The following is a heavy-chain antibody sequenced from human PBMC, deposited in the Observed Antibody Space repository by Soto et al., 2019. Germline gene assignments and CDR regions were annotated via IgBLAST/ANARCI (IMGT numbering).Heavy chain of an antibody. J-gene: IGHJ3*02. CDR3: AMTRLYDTGTNDYHRDALDI. CDR1: GFSFGTYV. Sequence: EVQLLESGGGMVEPRGSLKLSCAASGFSFGTYVMNWVRQAPGKGLDWVSGISGSGGRVYSADSVKGRFTISRDNSRNTLYLQMNSMRAEDTAIYYCAMTRLYDTGTNDYHRDALDIWGQGTQVIVSS. CDR2: ISGSGGRV. V-gene: IGHV3-23*01. D-gene: IGHD3-22*01.